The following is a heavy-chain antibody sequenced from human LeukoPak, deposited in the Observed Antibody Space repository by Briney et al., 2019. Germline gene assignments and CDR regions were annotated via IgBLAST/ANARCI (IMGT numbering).Heavy chain of an antibody. CDR3: APTSRYSSGWTFDY. CDR1: GGTFSSYA. CDR2: IIPIFGTA. V-gene: IGHV1-69*06. D-gene: IGHD6-19*01. Sequence: SVKVSCKASGGTFSSYAISWVRQAPGQGLEWMGGIIPIFGTANYAQKFQGRVTITADKSTSTAYMELSSLRSEDTAVYYCAPTSRYSSGWTFDYWGQGTLVTVSS. J-gene: IGHJ4*02.